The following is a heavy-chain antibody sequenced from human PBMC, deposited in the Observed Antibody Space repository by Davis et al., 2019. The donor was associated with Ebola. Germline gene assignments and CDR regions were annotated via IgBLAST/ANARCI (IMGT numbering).Heavy chain of an antibody. CDR3: ARVRSAIADTGSLYYFDY. CDR1: GASITERNW. Sequence: SKTLSLTCAVSGASITERNWWSWVRQARGKGLEWIGEVYHSGSTNYNPSLKSRVTIAADSSKNQFSLKMTSVTAADTAVYYCARVRSAIADTGSLYYFDYWGHGTLVTVSS. D-gene: IGHD2-21*01. CDR2: VYHSGST. V-gene: IGHV4-4*02. J-gene: IGHJ4*01.